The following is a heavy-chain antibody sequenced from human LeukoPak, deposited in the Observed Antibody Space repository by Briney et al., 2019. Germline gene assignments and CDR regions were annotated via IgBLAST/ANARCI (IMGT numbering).Heavy chain of an antibody. J-gene: IGHJ4*02. CDR2: ITNDGSST. V-gene: IGHV3-74*01. CDR1: GLTFSSHW. CDR3: VRDFRSADY. Sequence: SGGSLRLSCAASGLTFSSHWMHWVRQAPGKGLVWVSRITNDGSSTTYADSVKGRFTISRDNARNTVYLQMNSLRVEDTAVYYCVRDFRSADYWGQGTLVTVSS.